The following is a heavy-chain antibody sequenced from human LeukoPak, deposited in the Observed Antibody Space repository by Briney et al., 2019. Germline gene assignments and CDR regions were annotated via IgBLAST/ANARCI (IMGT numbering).Heavy chain of an antibody. CDR1: GFGFSVDM. Sequence: GGSLRLSCAASGFGFSVDMIAWVRQAPGKGLEWVSSISSRGDYKYYADSVKGRFSISRDNSKNTLYLQMNSLRAEDTAVYYCASRDKGYYYGMDVWGQGTTVTVSS. J-gene: IGHJ6*02. V-gene: IGHV3-21*01. CDR3: ASRDKGYYYGMDV. D-gene: IGHD5-24*01. CDR2: ISSRGDYK.